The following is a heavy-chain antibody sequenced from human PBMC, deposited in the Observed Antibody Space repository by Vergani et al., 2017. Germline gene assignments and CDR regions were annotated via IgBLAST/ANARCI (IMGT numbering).Heavy chain of an antibody. CDR3: ARVEAHYDFWSGYPHYYYYYGMDV. CDR2: NYYSGST. J-gene: IGHJ6*02. V-gene: IGHV4-39*01. Sequence: QLQLQESGPGLVKPSETLSLTCTVSGGSISSSSYYWGWIRQPPGKGLEWIGSNYYSGSTTYNPSLKSRVTISVDPSKNQFSLKLSSVTAADTAVYYWARVEAHYDFWSGYPHYYYYYGMDVWGQGTTVTVSS. CDR1: GGSISSSSYY. D-gene: IGHD3-3*01.